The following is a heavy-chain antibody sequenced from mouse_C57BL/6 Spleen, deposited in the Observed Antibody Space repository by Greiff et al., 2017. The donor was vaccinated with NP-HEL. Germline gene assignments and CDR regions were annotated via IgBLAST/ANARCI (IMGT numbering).Heavy chain of an antibody. CDR1: GYTFTSYW. V-gene: IGHV1-52*01. CDR2: IDPSDSET. Sequence: VQLQQSGAELVRPGSSVKLSCKASGYTFTSYWMHWVQQRPIQGLEWIGNIDPSDSETHYNQKFKDKATLTVDKSSSTAYLQLSSLTSEDAAVYYCARSCDYYGTAWFAYWGQGTLVTVSA. CDR3: ARSCDYYGTAWFAY. D-gene: IGHD1-2*01. J-gene: IGHJ3*01.